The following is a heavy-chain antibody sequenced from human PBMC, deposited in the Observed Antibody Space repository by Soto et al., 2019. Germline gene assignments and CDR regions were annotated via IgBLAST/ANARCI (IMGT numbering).Heavy chain of an antibody. CDR1: GFTFSNYG. V-gene: IGHV3-30*18. CDR3: AKASGYCSSSSCREIYYYYGMDV. CDR2: ISYDGGNK. J-gene: IGHJ6*01. D-gene: IGHD2-2*01. Sequence: QVQLEESGGGVVQPGRSLRLSCAASGFTFSNYGMHWVRQAPGKGLEWVAVISYDGGNKYYADSVKGRFTISRDNSKNTLSLQMNSLRAEDTAVYYCAKASGYCSSSSCREIYYYYGMDVW.